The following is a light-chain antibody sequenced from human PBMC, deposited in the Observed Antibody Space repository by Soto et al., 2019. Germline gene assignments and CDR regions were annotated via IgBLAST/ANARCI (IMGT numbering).Light chain of an antibody. CDR2: GDN. CDR1: SSNIGANYD. V-gene: IGLV1-40*01. J-gene: IGLJ1*01. CDR3: QSYDSSLNRV. Sequence: QSVLSQPPSVSGAPGQRITISCTGSSSNIGANYDVHWYRQVPGTAPKLLKSGDNNRPSGVADRFSGSKSGTSASLAITRLQAEDEADYYCQSYDSSLNRVFGTGTKVTVL.